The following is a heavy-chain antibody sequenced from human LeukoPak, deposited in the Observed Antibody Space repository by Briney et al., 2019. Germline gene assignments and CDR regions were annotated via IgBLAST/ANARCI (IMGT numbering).Heavy chain of an antibody. CDR3: AGGDFNWFDP. J-gene: IGHJ5*02. Sequence: SETLSLTCAVYGGSFSSYYWSWIRQPAGKGLEWIGRIYTSGSTNYNPSLKSRVTMSVDTSKNQFSLKLSSVTAADTAVYYCAGGDFNWFDPWGQGTLVTVSS. CDR1: GGSFSSYY. D-gene: IGHD3-16*01. CDR2: IYTSGST. V-gene: IGHV4-59*10.